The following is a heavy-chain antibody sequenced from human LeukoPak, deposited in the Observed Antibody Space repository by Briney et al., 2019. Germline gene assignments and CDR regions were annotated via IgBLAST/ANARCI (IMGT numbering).Heavy chain of an antibody. D-gene: IGHD7-27*01. J-gene: IGHJ4*02. Sequence: PGGSLRLSCQTSGFVFSNYGMHWVRQAPGKGLEWVAYIRKDGSDKYYVDSVKGRFTISRDSSKNMVYLQMNGLRAEDTAVYYCAKDSNWAFDYWGQGTLVSVSS. CDR1: GFVFSNYG. V-gene: IGHV3-30*02. CDR2: IRKDGSDK. CDR3: AKDSNWAFDY.